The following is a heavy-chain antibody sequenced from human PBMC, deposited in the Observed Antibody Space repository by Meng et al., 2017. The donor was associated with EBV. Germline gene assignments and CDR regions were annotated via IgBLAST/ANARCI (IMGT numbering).Heavy chain of an antibody. CDR3: AHVAYRRGISYFDS. J-gene: IGHJ4*02. D-gene: IGHD3-10*01. V-gene: IGHV2-5*02. CDR2: VYWENED. Sequence: IPLKGSGPAPVKPTQTPPLPRTFPGFPPPPPGMGVGWIRQPPRKPLGLLTLVYWENEDRYSPFLRNRLSITNDTSKNQVFPRLTNMDPVDSGTYYCAHVAYRRGISYFDSWGQGILVTVSS. CDR1: GFPPPPPGMG.